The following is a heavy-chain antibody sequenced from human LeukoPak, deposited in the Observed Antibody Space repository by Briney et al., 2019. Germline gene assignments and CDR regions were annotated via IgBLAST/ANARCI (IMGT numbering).Heavy chain of an antibody. CDR1: GGSISSYY. CDR2: IYYSGST. Sequence: SETLSLTCTVSGGSISSYYWSWIRQPPGKGLEWIGYIYYSGSTNYNPSLKSRVTISVDTSKNQFSLKLSSVTAADTAVYFCARVRNGARFFNYWGQGTLVTVSS. CDR3: ARVRNGARFFNY. V-gene: IGHV4-59*01. J-gene: IGHJ4*02. D-gene: IGHD1-1*01.